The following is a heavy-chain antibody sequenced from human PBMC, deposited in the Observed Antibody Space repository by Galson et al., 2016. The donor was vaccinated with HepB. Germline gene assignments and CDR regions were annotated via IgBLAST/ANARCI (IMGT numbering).Heavy chain of an antibody. Sequence: ETLSLTCSVYGGSLSDYYWSWIRQPPGRGPEWIGEINHRGSTNYNPSLKSRVIISIDTSKNQFSLKLSSVIVADTSVYYCARGRSRRLRFLEWFDPWGQGTLVTVSS. V-gene: IGHV4-34*01. J-gene: IGHJ5*02. CDR2: INHRGST. CDR3: ARGRSRRLRFLEWFDP. CDR1: GGSLSDYY. D-gene: IGHD3-3*01.